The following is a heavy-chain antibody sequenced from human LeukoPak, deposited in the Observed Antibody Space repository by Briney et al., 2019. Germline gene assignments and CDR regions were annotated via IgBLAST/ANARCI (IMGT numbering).Heavy chain of an antibody. CDR3: ASGGSGGAFDI. V-gene: IGHV4-59*01. CDR2: IYYSGST. J-gene: IGHJ3*02. CDR1: GGSISSYY. D-gene: IGHD3-10*01. Sequence: SSETLSLTCTVSGGSISSYYWSWIRQPPGKGLEWIGYIYYSGSTNYNPSLKSRVTISVDTSKNQFSLKLSSVTAAGTAVYYCASGGSGGAFDIWGQGTMVTVSS.